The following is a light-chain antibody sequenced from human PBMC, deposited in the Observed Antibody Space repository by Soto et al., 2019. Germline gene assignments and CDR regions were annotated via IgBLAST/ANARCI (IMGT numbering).Light chain of an antibody. CDR3: QQSRNWPLT. Sequence: EIVLTQSPATLSLSPGERATLSCRASQSISSILAWYQQKPGQAPRLLIYDASNRATGIPLRFSGSGSGTDFTLTISCLEPEDFAVYYCQQSRNWPLTFGGGTKVDIK. CDR1: QSISSI. J-gene: IGKJ4*01. CDR2: DAS. V-gene: IGKV3-11*01.